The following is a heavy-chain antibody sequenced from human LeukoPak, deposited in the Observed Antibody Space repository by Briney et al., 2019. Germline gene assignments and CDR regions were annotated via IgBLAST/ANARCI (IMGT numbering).Heavy chain of an antibody. Sequence: SETLSLTCAVYGGSFSGYCWSWIRQPPGKGLEWIGEINHSGSTNYNPSLKSRVIISVDTSKNQFSLKLSSVTAADTAVYYCARENEQLVSFDYWGQGTLVTVSS. J-gene: IGHJ4*02. CDR2: INHSGST. CDR3: ARENEQLVSFDY. V-gene: IGHV4-34*01. CDR1: GGSFSGYC. D-gene: IGHD6-6*01.